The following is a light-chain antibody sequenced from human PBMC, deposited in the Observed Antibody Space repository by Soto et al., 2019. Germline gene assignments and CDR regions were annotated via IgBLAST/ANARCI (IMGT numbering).Light chain of an antibody. CDR3: QQSYRTLPT. Sequence: DIQMTQSPSSLSASIGDRVTITCRASQSIAIYLNWYQQKPGKAPNLLIFGASSLRSGAPSRFSAGGSGTDFTLTISSLQPEDGATYYCQQSYRTLPTFGPGTKVEIK. CDR2: GAS. J-gene: IGKJ3*01. CDR1: QSIAIY. V-gene: IGKV1-39*01.